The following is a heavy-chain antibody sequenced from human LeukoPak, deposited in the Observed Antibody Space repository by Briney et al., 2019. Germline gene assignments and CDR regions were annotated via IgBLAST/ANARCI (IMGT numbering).Heavy chain of an antibody. V-gene: IGHV3-74*01. CDR1: GFTFSTYW. CDR3: ARDEIVVVITFSAFDI. Sequence: GGSLRLSCAASGFTFSTYWMHWVRQTPGKGLLWVSRINSDGSETTYADSVKGRFTISRDNAKNTLYLQMNSLRAEDTAVYYCARDEIVVVITFSAFDIWGQGTMVTVSS. D-gene: IGHD3-22*01. J-gene: IGHJ3*02. CDR2: INSDGSET.